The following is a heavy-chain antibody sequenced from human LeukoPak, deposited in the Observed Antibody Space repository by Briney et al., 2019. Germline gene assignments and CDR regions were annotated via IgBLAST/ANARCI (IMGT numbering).Heavy chain of an antibody. CDR2: IYHSGST. D-gene: IGHD6-13*01. J-gene: IGHJ1*01. CDR3: ARGSYSSSWYGYFQH. Sequence: SETLSLTCAVSGGSISSSNWWSWVRQPPGKGLEWIGEIYHSGSTNYNPSLKSRVTISVDKSKNQFSLKLSSVTAADTAVYYCARGSYSSSWYGYFQHWGQGTLVTVSS. CDR1: GGSISSSNW. V-gene: IGHV4-4*02.